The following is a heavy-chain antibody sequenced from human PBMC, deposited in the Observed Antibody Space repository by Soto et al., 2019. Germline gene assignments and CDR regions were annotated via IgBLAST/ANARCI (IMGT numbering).Heavy chain of an antibody. CDR1: GYTFTSYG. D-gene: IGHD4-4*01. J-gene: IGHJ5*02. CDR3: ARVSYSMASNWFDP. CDR2: ISAYNGNT. V-gene: IGHV1-18*01. Sequence: QVQLVQSRAEVKKPGASVKVSCKASGYTFTSYGISWVRQARGQGLEWMGWISAYNGNTNYAQNLHGRVTMTTDTSTSTAYMELRSLRSDDTAVYYCARVSYSMASNWFDPWGQGTLVTVSS.